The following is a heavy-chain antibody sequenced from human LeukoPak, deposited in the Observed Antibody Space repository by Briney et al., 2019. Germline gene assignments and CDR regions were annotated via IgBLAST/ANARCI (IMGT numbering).Heavy chain of an antibody. CDR2: IIPIFGTA. Sequence: SAKVSCKASGGTFSSYAISWVRQAPGQGLEWMGGIIPIFGTANNAQKFQGRVTITADESTSTAYMELSSLRSEDTAVYYGAREGGSSTRAYYYYGMDVWGKGTTVTVSS. CDR3: AREGGSSTRAYYYYGMDV. CDR1: GGTFSSYA. D-gene: IGHD6-13*01. J-gene: IGHJ6*04. V-gene: IGHV1-69*13.